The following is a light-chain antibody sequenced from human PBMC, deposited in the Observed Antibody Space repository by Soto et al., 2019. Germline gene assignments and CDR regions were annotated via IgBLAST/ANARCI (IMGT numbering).Light chain of an antibody. V-gene: IGLV2-8*01. CDR3: RSHACSNNPFV. CDR1: SSDVGGYNY. Sequence: QSALTQPPSASGSPGQSVTISCTGTSSDVGGYNYVSCYQQHPGKAPKVLIYDVNKLPSGVPDRFSGSKSGNTASLTVSGLQAEDAADYYCRSHACSNNPFVFGTGTKLTVL. J-gene: IGLJ1*01. CDR2: DVN.